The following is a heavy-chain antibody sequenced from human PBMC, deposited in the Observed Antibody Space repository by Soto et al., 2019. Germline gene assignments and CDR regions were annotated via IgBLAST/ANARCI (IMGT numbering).Heavy chain of an antibody. CDR1: GFTISNYD. CDR3: ASGGSSLNFDS. Sequence: GGSLRLSCAVAGFTISNYDMHWVRQAIGEGLEWVAAIGVVGDTYYPPSVQGRFTISRENAKNTLYLQMNSLRAEDTAVYYCASGGSSLNFDSWGQGTLVTVSS. CDR2: IGVVGDT. J-gene: IGHJ4*02. D-gene: IGHD6-6*01. V-gene: IGHV3-13*04.